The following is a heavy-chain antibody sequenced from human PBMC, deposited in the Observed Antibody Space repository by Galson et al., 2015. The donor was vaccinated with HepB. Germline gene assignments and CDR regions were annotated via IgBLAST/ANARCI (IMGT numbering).Heavy chain of an antibody. CDR2: INPSGGST. Sequence: SVKVSCKASGYTFTSYYMHWVRQAPGQGLEWMGIINPSGGSTSYAQKFQGRVTMTRERSTSTVYMELSSLRSEDTAVYYCSGDLAPAATPPGGAFDIWGQGTMVTVSS. CDR1: GYTFTSYY. J-gene: IGHJ3*02. D-gene: IGHD2-15*01. V-gene: IGHV1-46*01. CDR3: SGDLAPAATPPGGAFDI.